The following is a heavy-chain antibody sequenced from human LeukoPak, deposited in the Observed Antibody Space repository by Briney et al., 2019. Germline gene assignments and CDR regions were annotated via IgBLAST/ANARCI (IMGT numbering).Heavy chain of an antibody. J-gene: IGHJ4*02. CDR3: ARSSSLIAAASPLGY. V-gene: IGHV1-3*01. CDR1: GYTFTSYA. D-gene: IGHD6-13*01. Sequence: ASVKVSCKASGYTFTSYAMHWVRQAPGLRLEWMGWINAGNGNTKYSQKFQGRVTITRDTSASTAYMELSSLRSEDTAVYYCARSSSLIAAASPLGYWGQGTLVTVSS. CDR2: INAGNGNT.